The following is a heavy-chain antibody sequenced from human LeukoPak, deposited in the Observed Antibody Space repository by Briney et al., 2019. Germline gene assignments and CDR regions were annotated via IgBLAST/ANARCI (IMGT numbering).Heavy chain of an antibody. D-gene: IGHD2-8*01. CDR2: MNPNSGNT. CDR1: GYTFTSYD. J-gene: IGHJ5*02. CDR3: ARSRKGYCTNGVCYNPKNWFDP. Sequence: GASVKVSCKASGYTFTSYDINWVRQATGQGLEWMGWMNPNSGNTGYAQKFQGGVTITRNTSISTAYMELSSLRSEDTAVYYCARSRKGYCTNGVCYNPKNWFDPWGQGTLVTVSS. V-gene: IGHV1-8*03.